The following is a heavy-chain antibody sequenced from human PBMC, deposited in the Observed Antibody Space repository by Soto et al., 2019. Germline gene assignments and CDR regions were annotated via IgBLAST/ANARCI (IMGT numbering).Heavy chain of an antibody. CDR2: VYYSWST. D-gene: IGHD3-10*01. V-gene: IGHV4-59*01. CDR1: GGSISSYY. Sequence: QVQLQESGPGLVKPSETLSLTCTVSGGSISSYYWSWIRQPPGKGLEWIGYVYYSWSTNYNPSLTSRLTISVDTSKNQCSRKLSSVTAADTAVYYCASHYYGSGSYYNVLWGRGTLVTVSS. J-gene: IGHJ2*01. CDR3: ASHYYGSGSYYNVL.